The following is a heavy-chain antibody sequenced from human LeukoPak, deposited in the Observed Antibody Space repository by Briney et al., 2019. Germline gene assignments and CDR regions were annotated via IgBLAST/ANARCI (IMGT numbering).Heavy chain of an antibody. CDR3: ARAGYSGYDRPRFDY. CDR2: INHSGST. V-gene: IGHV4-34*01. CDR1: GGSFSGYY. D-gene: IGHD5-12*01. Sequence: SETQSLTCAVYGGSFSGYYWSWIRQPPGKGLEWIGEINHSGSTNYNPSLKSRVTISVDTSKNQFSLKLSSVTAADTAVYYCARAGYSGYDRPRFDYWGQGTLVTVSS. J-gene: IGHJ4*02.